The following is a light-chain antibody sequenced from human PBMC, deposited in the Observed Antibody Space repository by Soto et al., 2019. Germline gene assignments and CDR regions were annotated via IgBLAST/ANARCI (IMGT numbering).Light chain of an antibody. J-gene: IGKJ1*01. CDR2: GAS. Sequence: EIVMTQSPATLSVSPGERATLSCRASQSVSSNLAWYQQKPDQAPRLLIYGASTRSTGIPARFSGSGSGTEFTLNISSLQSEDFAVYYCQLYRTCGQGTKVEIK. CDR1: QSVSSN. V-gene: IGKV3-15*01. CDR3: QLYRT.